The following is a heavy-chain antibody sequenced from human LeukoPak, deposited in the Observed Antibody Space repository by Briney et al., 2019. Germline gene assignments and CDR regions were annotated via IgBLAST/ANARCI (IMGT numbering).Heavy chain of an antibody. CDR3: AKTYTPDSSGYFDY. CDR1: GFTFDDYG. J-gene: IGHJ4*02. V-gene: IGHV3-20*04. CDR2: INWNGGST. D-gene: IGHD3-22*01. Sequence: GGSLRLSCAASGFTFDDYGMNWVRQVPGKGLEWVSSINWNGGSTGYADSVKGRFTISRDNANNSLYLHMNNLRAEDTAVYYCAKTYTPDSSGYFDYWGQGTLVTVSS.